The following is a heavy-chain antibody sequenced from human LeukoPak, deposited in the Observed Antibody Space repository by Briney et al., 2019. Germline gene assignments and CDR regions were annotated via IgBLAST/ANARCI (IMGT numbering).Heavy chain of an antibody. CDR2: ISRSGNAI. CDR3: ATATSLDYGDYFFHH. D-gene: IGHD4-17*01. CDR1: GFTFSSYG. Sequence: GGSLRLSCAASGFTFSSYGMHWVRQAPGKGLEWLSYISRSGNAIYYADSMKGRFTISRDNAKNSLYLQMNSLRVEDTAVYYCATATSLDYGDYFFHHWGQGTLVTVSS. J-gene: IGHJ1*01. V-gene: IGHV3-48*04.